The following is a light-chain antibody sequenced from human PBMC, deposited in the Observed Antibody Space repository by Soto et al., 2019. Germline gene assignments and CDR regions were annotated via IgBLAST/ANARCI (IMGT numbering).Light chain of an antibody. CDR2: GAS. Sequence: DIQMTQSPSSLSASVGDRVTITCRASQSISNYLNWYQQKPGKAPKLLIYGASSLQSGVPSRFSGSGSGTDFTLTISYLQAEDVAVYYCQQYYSVPFTFGPGTKVDIK. V-gene: IGKV1-39*01. CDR3: QQYYSVPFT. J-gene: IGKJ3*01. CDR1: QSISNY.